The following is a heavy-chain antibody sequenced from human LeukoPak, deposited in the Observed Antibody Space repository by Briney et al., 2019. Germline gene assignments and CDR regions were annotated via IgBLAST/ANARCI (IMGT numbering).Heavy chain of an antibody. Sequence: SETLSLTCTVSGGSISSGDYYWSWIRQPPGKGLEWIGYIYYSGSTYYNPSLNSRVTISVDTSKNQFSLKLSSVTAADTAVYYCAREVVGYYYYMDVWGKGTTVTVSS. CDR1: GGSISSGDYY. V-gene: IGHV4-30-4*08. D-gene: IGHD3-10*01. CDR3: AREVVGYYYYMDV. CDR2: IYYSGST. J-gene: IGHJ6*03.